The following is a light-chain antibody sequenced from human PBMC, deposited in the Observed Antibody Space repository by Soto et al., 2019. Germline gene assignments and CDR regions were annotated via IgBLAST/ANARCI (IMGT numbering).Light chain of an antibody. CDR1: QSVSSY. CDR3: QQYNRWPPIT. V-gene: IGKV3-15*01. Sequence: EIVFTQSPATLSLSPGERATLSCSSSQSVSSYLAWYQQRPGQAPRLLIYDASTRATGVPARFSGSGSGTDFTLTISSLQSEDSAVYYCQQYNRWPPITFGQGTRLEIK. CDR2: DAS. J-gene: IGKJ5*01.